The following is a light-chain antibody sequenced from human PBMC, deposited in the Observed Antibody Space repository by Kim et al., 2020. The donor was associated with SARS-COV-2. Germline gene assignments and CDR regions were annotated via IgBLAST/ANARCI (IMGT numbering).Light chain of an antibody. J-gene: IGKJ2*01. V-gene: IGKV1-39*01. CDR1: QTISNS. CDR2: TAS. CDR3: QHSYDTPPYT. Sequence: GDRVTITCRASQTISNSLNWYQQKPGKAPKLLIYTASSLQSGVPSRFSGSGSGTDFTLTISTLQPEDFATYYCQHSYDTPPYTF.